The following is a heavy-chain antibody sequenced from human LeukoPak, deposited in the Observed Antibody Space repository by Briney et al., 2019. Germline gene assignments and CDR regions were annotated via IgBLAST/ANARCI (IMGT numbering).Heavy chain of an antibody. Sequence: GASVKVSCKASGYTFTGYGISWVRQAPGQGLEWMGWISANNGDTDYPPKLQDRVTMTTDTYTSTAYMELRSLRSDDTAMYYCARESHETREDYWGQGTLVTVSS. V-gene: IGHV1-18*01. CDR3: ARESHETREDY. J-gene: IGHJ4*02. CDR2: ISANNGDT. D-gene: IGHD1-1*01. CDR1: GYTFTGYG.